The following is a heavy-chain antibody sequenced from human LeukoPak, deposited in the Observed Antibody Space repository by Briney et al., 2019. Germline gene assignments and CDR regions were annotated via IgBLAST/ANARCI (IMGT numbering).Heavy chain of an antibody. D-gene: IGHD2-2*02. Sequence: SETLSLTCTVSGGSISSSSYYWGWIRQPPGKGLEWIGSIYYSGSTYYNPSLKSRVTMSLDTSKNQFSLKLSSVTAADTAVYYCARIVVVPAAITVYYYGMDVWGQGTTVTVSS. V-gene: IGHV4-39*07. J-gene: IGHJ6*02. CDR3: ARIVVVPAAITVYYYGMDV. CDR2: IYYSGST. CDR1: GGSISSSSYY.